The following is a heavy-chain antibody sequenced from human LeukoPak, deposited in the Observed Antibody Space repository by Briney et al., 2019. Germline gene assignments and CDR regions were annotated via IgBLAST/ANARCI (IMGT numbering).Heavy chain of an antibody. CDR2: IFGSGGSP. J-gene: IGHJ4*02. CDR3: GKTTVGYSSGQKPAWPVDY. CDR1: GLTFGSHA. D-gene: IGHD5-18*01. V-gene: IGHV3-23*01. Sequence: GGSLRLSCEASGLTFGSHAMYWVRQAPGKGLEWVAGIFGSGGSPHYADSVKGRFTISRDNSRNTVYLQINSLRAEDTAVYYCGKTTVGYSSGQKPAWPVDYWGQGTLVTVSS.